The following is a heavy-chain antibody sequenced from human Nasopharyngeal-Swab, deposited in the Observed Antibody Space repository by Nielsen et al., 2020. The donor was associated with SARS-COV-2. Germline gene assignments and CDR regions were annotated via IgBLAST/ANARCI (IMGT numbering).Heavy chain of an antibody. J-gene: IGHJ4*02. D-gene: IGHD6-13*01. CDR3: VREAAAATQLLDF. CDR2: IYYSGTT. Sequence: SETLSLTCTVFGDSISTRTYYWGWIRQPPGKGLEWIASIYYSGTTYYNPSLKSRVTISLDTSKNQFSLKLTSVTAADTAVYYCVREAAAATQLLDFWGQGTLVTVSS. V-gene: IGHV4-39*07. CDR1: GDSISTRTYY.